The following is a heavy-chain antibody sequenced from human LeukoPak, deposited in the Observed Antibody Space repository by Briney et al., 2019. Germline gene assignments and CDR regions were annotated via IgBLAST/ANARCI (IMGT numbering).Heavy chain of an antibody. CDR3: ARWTWNYDY. V-gene: IGHV3-48*01. Sequence: GGSLRLSCAASGFTFSSYNMNWVRQAPGKGLECVSYISSSSSTIYYADSVKGRFTISRDNAKNSLYLQMNSLRAEDTALYYCARWTWNYDYWGQGTLVTVSS. J-gene: IGHJ4*02. CDR2: ISSSSSTI. CDR1: GFTFSSYN. D-gene: IGHD1-1*01.